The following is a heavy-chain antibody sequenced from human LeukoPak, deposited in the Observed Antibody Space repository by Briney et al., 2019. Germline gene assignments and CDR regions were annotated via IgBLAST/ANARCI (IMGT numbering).Heavy chain of an antibody. Sequence: ASVKVSCKASGGTFSSYAISWVRQAPGQGLEWMGGIIPIFGTANYAQKFQGRVTITADKSTSTAYMELSSLRSEDTAVYYCARGLVTTMVRGGTSLMDVWGKGTTVTVSS. V-gene: IGHV1-69*06. D-gene: IGHD3-10*01. CDR1: GGTFSSYA. CDR2: IIPIFGTA. J-gene: IGHJ6*03. CDR3: ARGLVTTMVRGGTSLMDV.